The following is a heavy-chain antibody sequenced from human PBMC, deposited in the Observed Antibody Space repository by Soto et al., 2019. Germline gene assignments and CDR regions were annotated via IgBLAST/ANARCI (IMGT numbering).Heavy chain of an antibody. Sequence: PGGSLRLSCAASGFTFSSYAMSWVRQAPGKGLEWVSAISGSGGSTYYADSVKGRFTISRDNSKNTLYLQMNSLRAEDTAVYYCAKDSGGVTSKNTKYYFDYWGQGTLVTVSS. CDR2: ISGSGGST. CDR3: AKDSGGVTSKNTKYYFDY. CDR1: GFTFSSYA. D-gene: IGHD3-16*01. J-gene: IGHJ4*02. V-gene: IGHV3-23*01.